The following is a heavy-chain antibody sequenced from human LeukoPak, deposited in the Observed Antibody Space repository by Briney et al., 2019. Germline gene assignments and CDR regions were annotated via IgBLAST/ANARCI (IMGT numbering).Heavy chain of an antibody. CDR2: INPSGGST. V-gene: IGHV1-46*01. CDR1: GYTFTSYY. J-gene: IGHJ2*01. D-gene: IGHD6-13*01. Sequence: ASVKASCKASGYTFTSYYMHWVRQAPGQGLEWMGIINPSGGSTSYAQKFQGRVTMTRDTSTSTVYMELSSLRSEDTAVYYCARINYSRSYDYWYFDLWGRGTLVTVSS. CDR3: ARINYSRSYDYWYFDL.